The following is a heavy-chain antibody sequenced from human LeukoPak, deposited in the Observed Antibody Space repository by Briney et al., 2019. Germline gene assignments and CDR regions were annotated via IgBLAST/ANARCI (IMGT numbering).Heavy chain of an antibody. Sequence: NPSETLSLTCTVSSGSITTYYWSWIRQPPGKGLEWIGYFHYSGSTNYNPSLKSRVTISVDTSKNQFSLKLSSVTAADTAVYYCARDIAVAGGYYYYGMDVWGQGTTVTVSS. CDR1: SGSITTYY. D-gene: IGHD6-19*01. CDR3: ARDIAVAGGYYYYGMDV. J-gene: IGHJ6*02. CDR2: FHYSGST. V-gene: IGHV4-59*01.